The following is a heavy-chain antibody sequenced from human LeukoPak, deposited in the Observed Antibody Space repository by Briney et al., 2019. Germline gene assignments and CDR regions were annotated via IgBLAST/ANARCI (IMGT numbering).Heavy chain of an antibody. V-gene: IGHV4-38-2*01. CDR1: GYSISSGYY. CDR3: ARHGYSSSFNPLYYFDY. J-gene: IGHJ4*02. CDR2: IYHSGST. Sequence: SETLSLTCAVSGYSISSGYYWGWIRQPPGKGLEWIGSIYHSGSTYHNPSLKSRVTISVDTSKNQFSLKLSSVTAADTAVYYCARHGYSSSFNPLYYFDYWGQGALVTVSS. D-gene: IGHD6-6*01.